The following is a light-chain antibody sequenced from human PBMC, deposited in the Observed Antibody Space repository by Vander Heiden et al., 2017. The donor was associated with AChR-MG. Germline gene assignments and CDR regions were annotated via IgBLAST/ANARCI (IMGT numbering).Light chain of an antibody. CDR2: GAS. V-gene: IGKV3-20*01. Sequence: EIVLTQSPGTLSLSPGERATLSCRASQSVSNNYLAWYQQKPGQAPRLLIYGASSRATGIPDRFSGSGSGTDFTLSISRLEPEDFAAYFCQQDGAPYTFDQGTRLEIK. CDR3: QQDGAPYT. J-gene: IGKJ2*01. CDR1: QSVSNNY.